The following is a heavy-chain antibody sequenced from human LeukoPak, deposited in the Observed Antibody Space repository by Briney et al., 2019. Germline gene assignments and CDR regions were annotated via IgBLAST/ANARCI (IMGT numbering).Heavy chain of an antibody. CDR2: IKSKSDGGTT. CDR3: IKEIVLGSN. J-gene: IGHJ4*02. CDR1: GFTFSNAR. D-gene: IGHD2/OR15-2a*01. V-gene: IGHV3-15*01. Sequence: RSGGSLRLSCAASGFTFSNARMSWVRQAPGKGLEWVGRIKSKSDGGTTDYAAHVKGRFTLSRDDAKNPLLMQMNSLKTEDTALYYCIKEIVLGSNWGQGTLVTVSS.